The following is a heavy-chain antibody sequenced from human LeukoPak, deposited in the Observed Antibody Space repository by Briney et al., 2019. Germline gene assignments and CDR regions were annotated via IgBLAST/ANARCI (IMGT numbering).Heavy chain of an antibody. CDR3: AKVAKYYYGSETYYFFEH. V-gene: IGHV3-30*04. D-gene: IGHD3-10*01. J-gene: IGHJ4*02. CDR2: IPYDGSNK. CDR1: GFTFSSYA. Sequence: GGSLRLSCAASGFTFSSYAMHWVRQAPGKGLEWVALIPYDGSNKYYAGSVKGRFTISRDNAKNSLYLQMNSLRVEDTAVYYCAKVAKYYYGSETYYFFEHWGQGTPVTASS.